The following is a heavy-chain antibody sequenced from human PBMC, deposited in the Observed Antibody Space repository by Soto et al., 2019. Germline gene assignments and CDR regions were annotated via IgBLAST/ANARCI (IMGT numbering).Heavy chain of an antibody. J-gene: IGHJ6*02. CDR2: IRSKAYGGTT. CDR3: QYQLLTYYYGMDV. CDR1: GLTFGDHA. V-gene: IGHV3-49*03. D-gene: IGHD2-2*01. Sequence: PGGCLRPTCIGSGLTFGDHAMSWFRQAPGKGRAWLGFIRSKAYGGTTEYAASVKGRFTISRDDSNSIAYLQMNSLKTEDTAVYYCQYQLLTYYYGMDVWGQGTTVTVS.